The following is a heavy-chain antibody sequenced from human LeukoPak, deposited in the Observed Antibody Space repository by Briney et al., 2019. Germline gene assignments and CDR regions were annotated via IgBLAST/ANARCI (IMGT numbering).Heavy chain of an antibody. CDR2: INHSGST. CDR1: GGSFSGYY. CDR3: ARGTLYSGWSYYLDY. J-gene: IGHJ4*02. Sequence: SETLSLTCAVYGGSFSGYYWSWIRQPPGKGLEWIGEINHSGSTNYNPPLKSRVTISVDTSKNQFSLKLISVTAADTAVYYCARGTLYSGWSYYLDYWGQGTLVTVSS. D-gene: IGHD6-19*01. V-gene: IGHV4-34*01.